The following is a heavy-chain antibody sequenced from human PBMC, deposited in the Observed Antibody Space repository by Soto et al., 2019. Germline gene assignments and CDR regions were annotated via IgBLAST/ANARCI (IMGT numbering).Heavy chain of an antibody. D-gene: IGHD3-3*01. CDR1: GYTFTSYY. CDR2: INPSGGST. J-gene: IGHJ5*02. Sequence: ASVKVSCKASGYTFTSYYMHWVRQAPGQGLEWMGIINPSGGSTSYAQKFQGRVTMTRDTSTSTVYMELSSLRSEDTAVYYCARAKSITIFGVVINNWFDPWGQGTPVTVSS. CDR3: ARAKSITIFGVVINNWFDP. V-gene: IGHV1-46*01.